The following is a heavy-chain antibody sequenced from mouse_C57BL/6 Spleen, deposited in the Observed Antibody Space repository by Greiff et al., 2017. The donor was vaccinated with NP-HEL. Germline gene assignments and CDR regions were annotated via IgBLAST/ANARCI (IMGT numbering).Heavy chain of an antibody. Sequence: QVQLQQPGTELVKPGASVKLSCKASGYTFTSYWMHWVKQRPGQGLEWIGNINPSNGGPNYNEKFKSTATLTVDKSSSTAYMQLSSLTSEDSAVYYCARSELGYYAMYYWGQGTSVTVSS. V-gene: IGHV1-53*01. J-gene: IGHJ4*01. CDR1: GYTFTSYW. CDR3: ARSELGYYAMYY. CDR2: INPSNGGP. D-gene: IGHD4-1*01.